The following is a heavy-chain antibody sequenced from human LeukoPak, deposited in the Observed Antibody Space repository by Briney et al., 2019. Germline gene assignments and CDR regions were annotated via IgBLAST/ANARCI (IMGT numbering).Heavy chain of an antibody. Sequence: SVKVSCKASGGTFSSYTISWVRQAPGQGLEWMGRIIPILGIANYAQKFQGRVTITADKSTSTAYMELSSLRSEDTAVYYCARGGSSGWYDEFDYWGQGTLVTVSS. V-gene: IGHV1-69*02. CDR3: ARGGSSGWYDEFDY. D-gene: IGHD6-19*01. J-gene: IGHJ4*02. CDR1: GGTFSSYT. CDR2: IIPILGIA.